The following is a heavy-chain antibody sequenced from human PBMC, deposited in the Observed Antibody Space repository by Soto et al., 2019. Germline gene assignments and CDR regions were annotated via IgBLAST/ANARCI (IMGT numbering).Heavy chain of an antibody. D-gene: IGHD3-10*01. Sequence: GGSLRLSCAASGFTFSSYWMHWVRQAPGKGLVWVSRINSDGSSTSYADSVKGRFTISRDNAKNTLYLQMNSLRAEDTAVYYCARDLDNYGSGSYSQYYYYYYGMDVWGQGTTVTVSS. CDR1: GFTFSSYW. CDR2: INSDGSST. J-gene: IGHJ6*02. V-gene: IGHV3-74*01. CDR3: ARDLDNYGSGSYSQYYYYYYGMDV.